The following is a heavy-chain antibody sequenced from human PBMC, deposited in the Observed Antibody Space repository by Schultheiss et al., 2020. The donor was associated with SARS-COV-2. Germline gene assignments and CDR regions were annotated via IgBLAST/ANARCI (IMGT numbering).Heavy chain of an antibody. CDR1: GFTVSSNY. Sequence: GGSLRLSCAASGFTVSSNYMTWVRQAPGKGLEWVSVIYTAGSTYYADSVKGRFTISRDNSKNTLYLQMNSLRAEDTAVYYCAKESSGDYDFWSGYYTDCWGQGTLVTVSS. J-gene: IGHJ4*02. D-gene: IGHD3-3*01. V-gene: IGHV3-53*01. CDR3: AKESSGDYDFWSGYYTDC. CDR2: IYTAGST.